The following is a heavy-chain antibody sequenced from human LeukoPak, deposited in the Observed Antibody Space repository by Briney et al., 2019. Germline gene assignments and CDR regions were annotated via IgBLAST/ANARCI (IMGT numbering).Heavy chain of an antibody. CDR3: ARQREYCSGVSCYSDVFDI. Sequence: PSETLSLTCTVSGGSISSSSYYWGWIRQPPGKGLEWIGSIYYSGNTYYNPSLKSRVTISVDTSKNQFSLKLSSVTAADTAVYYCARQREYCSGVSCYSDVFDIWGQGTMVTVPS. CDR1: GGSISSSSYY. CDR2: IYYSGNT. J-gene: IGHJ3*02. V-gene: IGHV4-39*01. D-gene: IGHD2-15*01.